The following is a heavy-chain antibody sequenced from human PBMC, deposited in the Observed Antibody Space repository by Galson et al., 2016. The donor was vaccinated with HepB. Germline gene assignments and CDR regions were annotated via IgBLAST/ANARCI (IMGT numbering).Heavy chain of an antibody. CDR1: GFTFSDFW. J-gene: IGHJ4*02. CDR3: ARYDHGEDRSDY. Sequence: SLRLSCAASGFTFSDFWMSWVRQAPGKGLEWVANIKQDGSEKYYVDSVKGRFTISRDNVENSLYLQMNSLRAEDTAVYYCARYDHGEDRSDYWGQGTLVTVSS. V-gene: IGHV3-7*05. CDR2: IKQDGSEK. D-gene: IGHD4-17*01.